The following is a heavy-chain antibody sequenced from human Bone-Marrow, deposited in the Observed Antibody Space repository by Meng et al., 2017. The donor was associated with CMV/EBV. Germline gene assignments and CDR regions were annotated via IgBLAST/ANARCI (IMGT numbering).Heavy chain of an antibody. CDR3: ATIEAIGPENQGDAFDI. V-gene: IGHV3-23*01. D-gene: IGHD1-14*01. J-gene: IGHJ3*02. CDR1: GFTFDDYT. Sequence: GGSLRLSCAASGFTFDDYTMHWVRQAPGKGLEWVSAISGSGGSTYYADSVKGRFTISRDNSKNTLYLQLNSLRAEDTAVYYCATIEAIGPENQGDAFDIWGQGTLVT. CDR2: ISGSGGST.